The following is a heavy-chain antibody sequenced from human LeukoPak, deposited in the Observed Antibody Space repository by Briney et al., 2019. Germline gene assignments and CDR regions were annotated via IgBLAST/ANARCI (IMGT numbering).Heavy chain of an antibody. CDR2: IYTSGST. V-gene: IGHV4-4*07. CDR1: GGSISSYY. D-gene: IGHD2-15*01. Sequence: SETLSLTCTVSGGSISSYYWRWIRQPAGKGLEWIGRIYTSGSTNYNPSLKSRVTMSVDTSKTQFSLKLSSVTAADTAVYYCARVYCSGGSCYTYYYYYYYMGVWGKGTTVTVSS. J-gene: IGHJ6*03. CDR3: ARVYCSGGSCYTYYYYYYYMGV.